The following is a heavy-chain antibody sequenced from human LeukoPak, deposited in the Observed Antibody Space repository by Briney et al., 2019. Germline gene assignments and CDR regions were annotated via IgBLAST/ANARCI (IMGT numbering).Heavy chain of an antibody. J-gene: IGHJ4*02. CDR2: IYHSGSI. CDR1: GGSISSSSW. D-gene: IGHD3-10*01. Sequence: PSETLSLTCAVSGGSISSSSWWSWVRQPPGKGLEWIGEIYHSGSIKYNPSLESRVTVSLDNSKSQFPLKLTSVTAADTAVYYCARDHYGSGSYEYWGQGTLVTVSS. V-gene: IGHV4-4*02. CDR3: ARDHYGSGSYEY.